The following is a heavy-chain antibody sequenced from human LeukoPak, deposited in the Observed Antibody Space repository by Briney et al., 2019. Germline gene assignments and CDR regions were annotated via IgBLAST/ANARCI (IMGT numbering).Heavy chain of an antibody. CDR2: IYYSGST. CDR1: GGSMSSGGYY. J-gene: IGHJ6*02. D-gene: IGHD3-10*01. Sequence: PSQTLSLACTVSGGSMSSGGYYWSWIRQHPGKGLEWIGYIYYSGSTYYNPSLKSRVTISVDTSKNQFSLNLSSATAADTAVYYCARDIVGGSGSGSMDVWGQGTTVTVSS. V-gene: IGHV4-31*03. CDR3: ARDIVGGSGSGSMDV.